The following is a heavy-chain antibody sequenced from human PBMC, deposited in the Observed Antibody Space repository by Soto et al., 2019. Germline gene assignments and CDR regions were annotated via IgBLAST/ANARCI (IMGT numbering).Heavy chain of an antibody. CDR1: GGSISSYY. CDR3: ARGDYCSSTSCYLNAFDI. CDR2: IYYSGST. D-gene: IGHD2-2*01. V-gene: IGHV4-59*01. J-gene: IGHJ3*02. Sequence: QVQLQESGPGLVKPPETLSLTCSVSGGSISSYYWSWIRQPPGKGLEWIGNIYYSGSTNYNPSLKSRVTISVDTSKNQFSLKPSSVTAADTAVYYCARGDYCSSTSCYLNAFDIWGQGTMVTVSS.